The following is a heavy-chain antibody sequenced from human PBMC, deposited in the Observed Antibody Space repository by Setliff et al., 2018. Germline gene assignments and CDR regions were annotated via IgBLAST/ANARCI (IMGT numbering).Heavy chain of an antibody. V-gene: IGHV1-69*05. CDR3: VREGVDSRSSTDYRYYMDV. D-gene: IGHD3-22*01. CDR2: TIPMFGTI. Sequence: SVKVSCKTSGYIFTNYYIHWVRQAPGQGLEWMGGTIPMFGTIDYARKFQSRVTIITDESTSTAYMQLSSLGSEDTAVYYCVREGVDSRSSTDYRYYMDVWGKGTTVTVSS. CDR1: GYIFTNYY. J-gene: IGHJ6*03.